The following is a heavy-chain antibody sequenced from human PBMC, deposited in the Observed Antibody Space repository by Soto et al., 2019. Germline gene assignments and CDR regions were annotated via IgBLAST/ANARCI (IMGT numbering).Heavy chain of an antibody. J-gene: IGHJ4*02. Sequence: EVQLVESGGGMVQPGGSLRLSCAASGFTFSSYEMNWVRQAPGKGLEWVSYISSSGSTIYYADSVKGRFTISRYNSENSLYLQMNSLRAEDPAVYYCARADYVLLWFGHLDYWGQGTLVTVSS. CDR1: GFTFSSYE. CDR2: ISSSGSTI. V-gene: IGHV3-48*03. CDR3: ARADYVLLWFGHLDY. D-gene: IGHD3-10*01.